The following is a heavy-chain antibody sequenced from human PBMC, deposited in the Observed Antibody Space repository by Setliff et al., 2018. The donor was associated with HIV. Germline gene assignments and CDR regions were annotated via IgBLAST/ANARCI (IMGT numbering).Heavy chain of an antibody. Sequence: GESLKISCKSSGYVFTNYWIGWVRQMPGKGLEWMGIISPDDSDTRYSPSFQGQVTISVDKSTSTAYLQWSSLKASDSAIYYCARHFGISYRSPFDPWGQGTLGTVSS. CDR3: ARHFGISYRSPFDP. CDR1: GYVFTNYW. V-gene: IGHV5-51*01. CDR2: ISPDDSDT. J-gene: IGHJ5*02. D-gene: IGHD3-3*01.